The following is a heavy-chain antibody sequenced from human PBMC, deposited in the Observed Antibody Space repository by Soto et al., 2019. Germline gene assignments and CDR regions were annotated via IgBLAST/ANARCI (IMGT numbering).Heavy chain of an antibody. CDR2: ISSSSSYT. CDR1: GFTFSDYY. J-gene: IGHJ6*02. V-gene: IGHV3-11*06. CDR3: ARTSLNASGYYYGMDV. D-gene: IGHD2-2*01. Sequence: GGSLRLSCAASGFTFSDYYMSWIRQAPGKGLEWVSYISSSSSYTNYAEYVKGRFTIYRDNAKNSLYLQMNSLRAEDLVLFYCARTSLNASGYYYGMDVWGQGTTVTVSS.